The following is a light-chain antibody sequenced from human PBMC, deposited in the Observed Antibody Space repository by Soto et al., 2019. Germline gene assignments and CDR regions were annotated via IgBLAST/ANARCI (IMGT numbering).Light chain of an antibody. J-gene: IGKJ1*01. Sequence: DIQMTQSPSSLSASVGDRVTITCRASQNITNFLNWYHQKPGKAPRLLIYDASSLQSGVPSRFSGSGSGTDFTLTIISLQPEDFATYYCQQSYITPRTFGPGTKVDI. CDR3: QQSYITPRT. CDR1: QNITNF. CDR2: DAS. V-gene: IGKV1-39*01.